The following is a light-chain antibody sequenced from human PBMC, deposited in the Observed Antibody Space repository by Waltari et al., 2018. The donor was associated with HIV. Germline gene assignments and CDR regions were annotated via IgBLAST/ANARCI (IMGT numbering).Light chain of an antibody. J-gene: IGLJ1*01. CDR3: SSYTSSSTLYV. CDR2: IVS. V-gene: IGLV2-14*03. CDR1: SSDVGCYNY. Sequence: QSALTQPASVSGSPGQSITISCTGTSSDVGCYNYVSWYQQHPGKAPKLMISIVSNRPSGVSNRFSGSKSGNTASLTISGLQAEDEADYYCSSYTSSSTLYVFGTGTKVTVL.